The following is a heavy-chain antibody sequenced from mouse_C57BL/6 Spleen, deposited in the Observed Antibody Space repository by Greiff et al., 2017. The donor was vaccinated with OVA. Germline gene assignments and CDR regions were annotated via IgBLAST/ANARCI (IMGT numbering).Heavy chain of an antibody. CDR1: GFNIKDDY. Sequence: VQLQQSGAELVRPGASVKLSCTASGFNIKDDYMHWVKQRPEQGLEWIGWIDPENGDTEYASKFQGKATITADTSSNTAYRQLSSLTSEDTAVYYCTTFDYDRFDYWGQGTTLTVSS. CDR3: TTFDYDRFDY. D-gene: IGHD2-4*01. V-gene: IGHV14-4*01. CDR2: IDPENGDT. J-gene: IGHJ2*01.